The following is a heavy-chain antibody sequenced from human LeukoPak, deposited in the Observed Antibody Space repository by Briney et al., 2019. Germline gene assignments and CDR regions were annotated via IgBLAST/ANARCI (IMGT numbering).Heavy chain of an antibody. CDR1: GFTFSSYA. CDR3: ARGYCSSTSCYLYYFDY. V-gene: IGHV3-23*01. Sequence: GGSLRLSCAASGFTFSSYAMSWVRQAPGKGLEWVSAISGSGGSTYYADSVKGRFTISRDNSKNTLYLQMNSLRAEDTAVYYCARGYCSSTSCYLYYFDYWGQGTLVTVSS. J-gene: IGHJ4*02. CDR2: ISGSGGST. D-gene: IGHD2-2*01.